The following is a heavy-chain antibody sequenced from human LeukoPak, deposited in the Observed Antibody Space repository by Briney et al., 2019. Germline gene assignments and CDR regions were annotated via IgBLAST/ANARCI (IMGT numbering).Heavy chain of an antibody. CDR1: GGSISSGGYY. D-gene: IGHD6-13*01. CDR3: ARAVAAAGTSSAFDYYYMDV. V-gene: IGHV4-30-2*01. CDR2: IYHSGST. Sequence: SQTLSLTCTVSGGSISSGGYYWSWIRQPPGKGLEWIRYIYHSGSTYYNPSLKSRVTISVDRSKNQFSLKLSSVTAADTAVYYCARAVAAAGTSSAFDYYYMDVWGKGTTVTVSS. J-gene: IGHJ6*03.